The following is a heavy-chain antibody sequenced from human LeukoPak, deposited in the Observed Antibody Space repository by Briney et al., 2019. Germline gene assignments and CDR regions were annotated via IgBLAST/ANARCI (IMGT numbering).Heavy chain of an antibody. Sequence: PGGSLRLSCAASGFTFSSYGMHWVRQAPGKGLEWVAVISYDGSNKYYADSVKGRFTISRDNSKNTLYLQMNSLRAEDTAVYYCAKNHPSGYYYMDVWGKGTTATGSS. CDR1: GFTFSSYG. J-gene: IGHJ6*03. V-gene: IGHV3-30*18. CDR3: AKNHPSGYYYMDV. D-gene: IGHD1-26*01. CDR2: ISYDGSNK.